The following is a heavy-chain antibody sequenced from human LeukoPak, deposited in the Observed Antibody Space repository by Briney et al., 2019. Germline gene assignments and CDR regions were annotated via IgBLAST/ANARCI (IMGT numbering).Heavy chain of an antibody. J-gene: IGHJ4*02. CDR2: NNPNSGCT. D-gene: IGHD2-2*01. Sequence: ASVTVSFQATVYTFTCYFMHWVGQAPGQGLAWMGWNNPNSGCTNYAQELPGRATMTRDNTISTAYMELRRLRSDDTAVYYCARGYCSSTSCYWYFDYWGQGTLVTVSS. CDR1: VYTFTCYF. V-gene: IGHV1-2*02. CDR3: ARGYCSSTSCYWYFDY.